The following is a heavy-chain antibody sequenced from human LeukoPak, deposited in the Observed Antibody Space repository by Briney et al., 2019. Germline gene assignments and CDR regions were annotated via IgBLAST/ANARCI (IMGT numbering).Heavy chain of an antibody. D-gene: IGHD5-18*01. J-gene: IGHJ4*02. V-gene: IGHV3-33*06. CDR2: IWYDGSNK. Sequence: PGGSLRLSCAASGFTFSSYGMHWVRQAPGKGLEWVAVIWYDGSNKYYADSVKGRFTISRDNSKNTLYLQMNSLRAEDTAVYYCAKEAERGYSYGYIGDYWGQGTLVTVSS. CDR1: GFTFSSYG. CDR3: AKEAERGYSYGYIGDY.